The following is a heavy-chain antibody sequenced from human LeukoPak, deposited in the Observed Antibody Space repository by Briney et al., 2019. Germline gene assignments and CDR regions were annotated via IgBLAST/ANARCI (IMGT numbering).Heavy chain of an antibody. CDR2: MRQDGSDK. V-gene: IGHV3-7*01. CDR1: GFTSSTAW. Sequence: GGSLTLSCVVSGFTSSTAWLTWVRQAPGKGLEWVADMRQDGSDKYYVDSVKGRFFISGDIAKNSVSLHMNRLSVEDTAVYYCVAYKFLLSWSASDFWGRGTMVTVSS. CDR3: VAYKFLLSWSASDF. D-gene: IGHD6-13*01. J-gene: IGHJ3*01.